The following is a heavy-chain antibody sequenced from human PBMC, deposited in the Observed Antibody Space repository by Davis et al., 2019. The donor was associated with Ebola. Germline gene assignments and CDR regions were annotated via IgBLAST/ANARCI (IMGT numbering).Heavy chain of an antibody. D-gene: IGHD6-13*01. V-gene: IGHV3-53*01. CDR2: IYSGGST. CDR1: GFTVSSNY. Sequence: GESLKISCAASGFTVSSNYMSWVRQAPGKGLEWVSVIYSGGSTYYADSVKGRFTISRHNSKNTLYLQMNSLRAEDTAVYYCAGEGIIAAAGTFYYYGMDVWGQGTTVTVSS. CDR3: AGEGIIAAAGTFYYYGMDV. J-gene: IGHJ6*02.